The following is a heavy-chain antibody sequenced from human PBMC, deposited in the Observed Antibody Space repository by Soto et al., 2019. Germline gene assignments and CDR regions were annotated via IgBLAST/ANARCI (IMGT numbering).Heavy chain of an antibody. CDR2: IWYDGSNK. V-gene: IGHV3-33*01. J-gene: IGHJ6*02. Sequence: GSLRLSCAASGFTFSSYGMHWVRQAPGKGLEWVAVIWYDGSNKYYADSVKGRFTISRDNSKNTLYLQMNSLRAEDTAVYYCARGRPLSWAPGMDVWGQGTTVTVSS. D-gene: IGHD7-27*01. CDR1: GFTFSSYG. CDR3: ARGRPLSWAPGMDV.